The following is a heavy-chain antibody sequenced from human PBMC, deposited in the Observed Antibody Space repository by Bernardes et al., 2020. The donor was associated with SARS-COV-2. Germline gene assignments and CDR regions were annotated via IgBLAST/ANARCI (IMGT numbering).Heavy chain of an antibody. D-gene: IGHD2-8*01. CDR2: IWYRGSDE. Sequence: GGSLRLSCAASGFNSNDYGMHWVRQASGKGPEWVAFIWYRGSDEYDAESAKGRFTISRDNSNNMAYRQMNSLSADDTAVYYCASTHRLYAESPELDHWGQRTLGTVSS. CDR3: ASTHRLYAESPELDH. V-gene: IGHV3-33*01. J-gene: IGHJ4*02. CDR1: GFNSNDYG.